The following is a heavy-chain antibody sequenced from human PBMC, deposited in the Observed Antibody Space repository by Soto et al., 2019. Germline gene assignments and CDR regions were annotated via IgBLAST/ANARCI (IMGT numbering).Heavy chain of an antibody. CDR1: GFTFSDYY. CDR3: ARVMGATGGFDY. J-gene: IGHJ4*02. D-gene: IGHD1-26*01. CDR2: ISSSSSYT. Sequence: GGSLRLSCAASGFTFSDYYMSWIRQAPGKGLEWVSYISSSSSYTNYADSVKGRFTISRDNAKNSLYLQMNSLRAEDTAVYYCARVMGATGGFDYWGQGTLVTVSS. V-gene: IGHV3-11*06.